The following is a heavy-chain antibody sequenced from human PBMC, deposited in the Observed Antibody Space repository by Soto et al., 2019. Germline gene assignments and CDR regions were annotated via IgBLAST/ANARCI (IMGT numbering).Heavy chain of an antibody. CDR2: IYHSGST. D-gene: IGHD6-13*01. CDR3: ASSSSSWYSFFDY. V-gene: IGHV4-4*02. CDR1: SGSISSSNW. J-gene: IGHJ4*02. Sequence: QVQLQESGPGLVKPSGTLSLTCAVSSGSISSSNWWSWVRQPPGNGLEWIGAIYHSGSTNYNPSLKSRVTISVDKSKNQFSLKLSSVTAADTAVYYCASSSSSWYSFFDYWGQGTLVTVSS.